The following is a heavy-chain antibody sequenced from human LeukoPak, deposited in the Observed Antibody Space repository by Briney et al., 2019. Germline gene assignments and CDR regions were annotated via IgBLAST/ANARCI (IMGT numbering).Heavy chain of an antibody. CDR1: GFTFSSYW. Sequence: PGGSLRLSCAASGFTFSSYWMHWVRQAPGKGLVWVSRINSDGTSTNYADSVKGRFTISRDNAKNTLYLQMNSLRAEDTAVYYCARDGCSGGSCQVDYWGQGTLVTVSS. CDR2: INSDGTST. J-gene: IGHJ4*02. V-gene: IGHV3-74*01. D-gene: IGHD2-15*01. CDR3: ARDGCSGGSCQVDY.